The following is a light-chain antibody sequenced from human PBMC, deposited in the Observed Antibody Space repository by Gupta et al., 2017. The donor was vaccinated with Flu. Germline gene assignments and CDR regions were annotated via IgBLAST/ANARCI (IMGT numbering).Light chain of an antibody. CDR1: QSISNY. CDR2: SSS. J-gene: IGKJ5*01. V-gene: IGKV1-39*01. Sequence: PSSLSASVGDRVTITCRASQSISNYLKWYQQKPGKAPKLLIYSSSTLQSGVPSRFSGSGSGTDFTLTISRRQPEDSATYFCQQRDNDIITFGQGTPVEIK. CDR3: QQRDNDIIT.